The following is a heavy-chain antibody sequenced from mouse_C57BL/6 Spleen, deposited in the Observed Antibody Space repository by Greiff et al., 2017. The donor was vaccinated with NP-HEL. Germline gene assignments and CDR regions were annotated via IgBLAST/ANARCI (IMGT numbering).Heavy chain of an antibody. CDR1: GFTFSSYA. CDR3: ARFYGNYDGFDY. Sequence: EVQLQESGGGLVKPGGSLKLSCAASGFTFSSYAMSWVRQTPEKRLEWVATISAGGSYTYYPDNVKGRFTISRANASNNLYLQRSQLKSEDTSMYYCARFYGNYDGFDYWGQGTTLTVSS. V-gene: IGHV5-4*01. CDR2: ISAGGSYT. D-gene: IGHD2-1*01. J-gene: IGHJ2*01.